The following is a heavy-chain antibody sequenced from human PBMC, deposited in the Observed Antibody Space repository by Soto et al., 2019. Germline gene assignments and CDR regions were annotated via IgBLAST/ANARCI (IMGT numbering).Heavy chain of an antibody. CDR2: IYYSGST. V-gene: IGHV4-31*03. CDR1: GGSISSGGYY. Sequence: LSLTCTVSGGSISSGGYYWSWIRQHPGKGLEWIGYIYYSGSTYYNPSLKSRVTISVDTSKNQFSLKLSSVTAADTAVYYCARVYGAAAGTNWFDPWGQGTLVTVSS. CDR3: ARVYGAAAGTNWFDP. D-gene: IGHD6-13*01. J-gene: IGHJ5*02.